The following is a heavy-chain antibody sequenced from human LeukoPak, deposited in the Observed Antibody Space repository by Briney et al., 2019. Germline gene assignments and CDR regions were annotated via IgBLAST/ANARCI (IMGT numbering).Heavy chain of an antibody. Sequence: GESLKISCEGSGYKFTNYWVVWVRQLPGKGLEWMGTIYPDDSDTRYSPSFQGQVTISADKSISTAYLQWNSLRASDTAMYYCARPGATGRFDYWGQGTPVTVSS. CDR3: ARPGATGRFDY. CDR2: IYPDDSDT. D-gene: IGHD1-14*01. CDR1: GYKFTNYW. V-gene: IGHV5-51*01. J-gene: IGHJ4*02.